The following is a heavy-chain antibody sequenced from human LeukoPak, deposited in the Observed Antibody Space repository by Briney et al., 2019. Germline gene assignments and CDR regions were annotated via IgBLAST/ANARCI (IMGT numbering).Heavy chain of an antibody. Sequence: GGSLRLSCAASGFTFSSYGFHWVRQAPGKGLEWVAFIRYDGSNKYYADSVKGRFTISRDNSKNTLYLQMNSLRAEDTAVYYCAKSFGPVIAAAGTGADWGQGILVTVSS. D-gene: IGHD6-13*01. J-gene: IGHJ4*02. CDR3: AKSFGPVIAAAGTGAD. V-gene: IGHV3-30*02. CDR2: IRYDGSNK. CDR1: GFTFSSYG.